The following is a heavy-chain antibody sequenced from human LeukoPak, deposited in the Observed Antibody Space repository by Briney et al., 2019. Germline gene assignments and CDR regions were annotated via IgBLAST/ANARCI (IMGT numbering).Heavy chain of an antibody. Sequence: GGSLRLSCVASGFTFNSHSMNGVRQTPGKGGREWVASIGFTTSYIYYAYSVRGRFTISRDNAKNSLYLQMNRLRAEDTALYYCARGDVSSWEYFWGQGTLVTVSS. J-gene: IGHJ4*02. CDR3: ARGDVSSWEYF. D-gene: IGHD6-13*01. CDR1: GFTFNSHS. V-gene: IGHV3-21*01. CDR2: IGFTTSYI.